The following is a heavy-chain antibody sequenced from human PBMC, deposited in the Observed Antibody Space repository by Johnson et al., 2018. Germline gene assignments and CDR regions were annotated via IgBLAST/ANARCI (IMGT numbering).Heavy chain of an antibody. CDR1: GFTFSSYS. D-gene: IGHD4-17*01. J-gene: IGHJ1*01. CDR3: ARSQSAYYGDYVGAEYFQH. Sequence: VQLVQSGGGLVQPGGSLRLSCAASGFTFSSYSMNWVRQAPGKGLEWVSYISSSSSTIYYADSVKGRFTISRDNAKNSLYLQMNSLRAEDTAVYYCARSQSAYYGDYVGAEYFQHWGQGTLVTVSS. V-gene: IGHV3-48*01. CDR2: ISSSSSTI.